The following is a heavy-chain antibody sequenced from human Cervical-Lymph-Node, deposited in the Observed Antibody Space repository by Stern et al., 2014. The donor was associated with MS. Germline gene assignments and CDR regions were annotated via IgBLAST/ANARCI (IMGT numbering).Heavy chain of an antibody. CDR1: GYTFTSYY. D-gene: IGHD3-22*01. V-gene: IGHV1-46*03. CDR2: INPSGGST. CDR3: ARTPLTMIVLGYYFDY. J-gene: IGHJ4*02. Sequence: QVPLVQSGAEVKKPGASVKVSCKASGYTFTSYYMHWVRQAPGQGLEWMGIINPSGGSTSYAQKFQGRVTMTRDTSTSTVYMELSSLRSEDTAVYYCARTPLTMIVLGYYFDYWGQGTLVTVSS.